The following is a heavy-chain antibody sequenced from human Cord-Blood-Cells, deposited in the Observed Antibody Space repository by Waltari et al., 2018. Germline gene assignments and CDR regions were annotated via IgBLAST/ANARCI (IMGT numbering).Heavy chain of an antibody. V-gene: IGHV3-21*01. D-gene: IGHD6-13*01. J-gene: IGHJ4*02. CDR1: GFTFSSFC. CDR3: ATSSPPLY. CDR2: ISSSSSYI. Sequence: EVQLVESGGGLVKPGGSLRLSCGASGFTFSSFCMNWVRQAPGKGLEWVSSISSSSSYIYYADSVKGRFTISRDNAKNSLYLQMNSLRAEDTAVYYCATSSPPLYWGQGTLVTVSS.